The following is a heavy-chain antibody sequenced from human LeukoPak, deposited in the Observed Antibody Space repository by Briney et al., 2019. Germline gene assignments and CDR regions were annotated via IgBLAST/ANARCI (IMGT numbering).Heavy chain of an antibody. CDR2: ISSSSSYI. J-gene: IGHJ3*02. D-gene: IGHD6-25*01. V-gene: IGHV3-21*01. CDR3: ARVRNMYSSGAFDI. CDR1: GFTFTDTY. Sequence: GGSLRLSCAVSGFTFTDTYMNWVRQAPGKGLEWVSSISSSSSYIYYADSVKGRFTISRDNAKNSLYLQMNSLRAEDTAVYYCARVRNMYSSGAFDIWGQGTMVTVSS.